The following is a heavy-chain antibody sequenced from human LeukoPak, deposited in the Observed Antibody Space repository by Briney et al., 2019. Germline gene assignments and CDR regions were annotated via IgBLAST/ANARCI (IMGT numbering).Heavy chain of an antibody. CDR1: GGSFSGYY. Sequence: SETLSLTCAVYGGSFSGYYWSWIRQPPGKGLEWIGEINHSGSTNYNPSLKSRVTISVDTSKNQFSLRLSSVTAADTAVYYCARHDSTGFWSGYPGDYYYYGMDVWGQGTTVTVSS. V-gene: IGHV4-34*01. CDR2: INHSGST. J-gene: IGHJ6*02. CDR3: ARHDSTGFWSGYPGDYYYYGMDV. D-gene: IGHD3-3*01.